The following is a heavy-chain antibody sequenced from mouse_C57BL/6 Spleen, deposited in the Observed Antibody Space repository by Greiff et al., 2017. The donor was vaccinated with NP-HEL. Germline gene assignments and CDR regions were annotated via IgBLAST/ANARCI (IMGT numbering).Heavy chain of an antibody. V-gene: IGHV1-69*01. Sequence: QVQLQQPGAELVMPGASVKLSCKASGYTFTSYWMHWVKQRPGQGLEWIGEIDPSDSYTNYNQKFKGKSTLTVDKSSSTAYMQLSSLTSEDSAVYYCAIPFSAGYYRGAMDYWGQGTSVTVSS. D-gene: IGHD2-3*01. CDR2: IDPSDSYT. CDR3: AIPFSAGYYRGAMDY. CDR1: GYTFTSYW. J-gene: IGHJ4*01.